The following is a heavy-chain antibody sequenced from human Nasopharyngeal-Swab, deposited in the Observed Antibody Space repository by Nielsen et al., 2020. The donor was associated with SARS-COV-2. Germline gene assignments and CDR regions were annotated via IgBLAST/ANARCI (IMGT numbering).Heavy chain of an antibody. CDR3: AKAALIGNYFYYYYYMDV. CDR2: ISYDGSNK. D-gene: IGHD1-26*01. J-gene: IGHJ6*03. Sequence: VRQPPGKGLEWVAVISYDGSNKYYADSVKGRFTISRDNSKNTLYLQMNSLRAEDTAVYYCAKAALIGNYFYYYYYMDVWGKGTTVTVSS. V-gene: IGHV3-30*18.